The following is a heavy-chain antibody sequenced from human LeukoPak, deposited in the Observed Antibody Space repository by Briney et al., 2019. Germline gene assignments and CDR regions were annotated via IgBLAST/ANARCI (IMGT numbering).Heavy chain of an antibody. CDR1: GYTFTSFY. CDR2: INPSGGST. D-gene: IGHD1-7*01. Sequence: ASVKVSCKASGYTFTSFYMHWVRQAPGQGLEWMGIINPSGGSTSYAQKFQGRVTMTRDTSTNTVYVELSSLISEDTAVYYCARGGPNSMTPFDYWGQGTLVTVSS. CDR3: ARGGPNSMTPFDY. J-gene: IGHJ4*02. V-gene: IGHV1-46*01.